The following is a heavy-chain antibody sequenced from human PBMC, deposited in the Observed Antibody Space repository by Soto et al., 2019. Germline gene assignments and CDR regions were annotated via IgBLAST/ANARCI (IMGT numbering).Heavy chain of an antibody. CDR2: ISGSGEST. Sequence: GGSLRLSCAASGFTFSSFAMSWVRQAPGKGLEWVSSISGSGESTYYADSVKGRLSISRDNSKNTLYLQMNSLRAEDTAVYYCAKRREGGYYIFDYWGQGTPVTASS. J-gene: IGHJ4*02. CDR3: AKRREGGYYIFDY. V-gene: IGHV3-23*01. D-gene: IGHD3-10*01. CDR1: GFTFSSFA.